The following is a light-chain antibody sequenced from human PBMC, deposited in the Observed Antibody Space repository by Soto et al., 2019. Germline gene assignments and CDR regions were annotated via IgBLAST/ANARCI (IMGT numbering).Light chain of an antibody. V-gene: IGKV3-20*01. CDR3: QQYYSSAPWT. Sequence: EIVLTQSPGTLSLSPGERATLSCRASQSVSSSYFAWYQQKPGQAPRLLIYGASSRATGIPDRFSGSGSGTDFILAISRREPEDFAVYYCQQYYSSAPWTFGQGTKVEIK. J-gene: IGKJ1*01. CDR1: QSVSSSY. CDR2: GAS.